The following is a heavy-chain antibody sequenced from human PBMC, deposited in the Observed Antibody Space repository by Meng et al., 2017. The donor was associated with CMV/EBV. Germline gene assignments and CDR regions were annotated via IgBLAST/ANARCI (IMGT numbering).Heavy chain of an antibody. Sequence: SVKVSCKASGGTFSSYTISWVRQAPGQGLEWMGRIIPILGIANYAQKFQGRVTITADKSTSTAYMELSSLGSEDTAVYYCARVGSGSQAGFIFHAFDIWGQGTMVTVSS. J-gene: IGHJ3*02. CDR2: IIPILGIA. V-gene: IGHV1-69*02. CDR1: GGTFSSYT. D-gene: IGHD1-26*01. CDR3: ARVGSGSQAGFIFHAFDI.